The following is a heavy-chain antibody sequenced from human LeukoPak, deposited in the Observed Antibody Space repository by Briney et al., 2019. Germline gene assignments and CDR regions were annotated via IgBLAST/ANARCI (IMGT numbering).Heavy chain of an antibody. V-gene: IGHV3-66*01. CDR3: ARGGQYSPLDY. CDR2: FYSGGST. J-gene: IGHJ4*02. D-gene: IGHD5-18*01. CDR1: GFTVSSNY. Sequence: PRGSLRLSCAASGFTVSSNYMSWVRQAPGKGLEGVSVFYSGGSTYYADSVKGRFTISRDNSKNTLYLQMNSLRAEDTAVYYCARGGQYSPLDYWGQGTLVTVSS.